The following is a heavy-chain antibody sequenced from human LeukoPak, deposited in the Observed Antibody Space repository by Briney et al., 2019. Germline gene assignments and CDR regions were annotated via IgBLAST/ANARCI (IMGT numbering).Heavy chain of an antibody. V-gene: IGHV4-34*01. CDR3: ARGVAAAGYNWFDP. J-gene: IGHJ5*02. Sequence: SETLSLTCAVYGGSFSGYYWSWIRQPPGKGLEWIGEINHSGSTNYNPSLKSRVTISVDTSKNQFSLKLSSVTAADTAVYYCARGVAAAGYNWFDPWGQGTLVTVSS. D-gene: IGHD6-13*01. CDR2: INHSGST. CDR1: GGSFSGYY.